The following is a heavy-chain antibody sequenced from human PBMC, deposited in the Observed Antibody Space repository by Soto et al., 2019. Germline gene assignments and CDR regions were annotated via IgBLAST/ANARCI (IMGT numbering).Heavy chain of an antibody. Sequence: EVQLVESGGGLVQPGGSLRLSCAASGFTFSSFWMHWVRQAPGEGLVWVSRINSDGSNTNYADSVKGRFTISRDNAKNSLYLQMNSLRAEDTAVYYCARGGVPAAMSYWGQRTLVTVSS. CDR2: INSDGSNT. CDR3: ARGGVPAAMSY. J-gene: IGHJ4*02. D-gene: IGHD2-2*01. V-gene: IGHV3-74*01. CDR1: GFTFSSFW.